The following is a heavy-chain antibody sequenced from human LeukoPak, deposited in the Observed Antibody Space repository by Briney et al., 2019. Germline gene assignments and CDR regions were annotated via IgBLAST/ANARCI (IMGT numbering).Heavy chain of an antibody. J-gene: IGHJ4*02. Sequence: PSETLSLTCTVAGGSISSYYWSWIRQPAGKGLEWIGRIYSSGSTNYNPSLKSRVTMSVDKSTNQFSLKLTSVTAADTAVYYCARGVYGSGDYWGQGTLVTVSS. CDR1: GGSISSYY. CDR2: IYSSGST. D-gene: IGHD3-10*01. V-gene: IGHV4-4*07. CDR3: ARGVYGSGDY.